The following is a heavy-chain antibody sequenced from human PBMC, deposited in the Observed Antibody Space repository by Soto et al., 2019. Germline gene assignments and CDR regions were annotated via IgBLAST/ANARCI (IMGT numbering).Heavy chain of an antibody. J-gene: IGHJ5*02. Sequence: EVQLVESGGGLVQPGGSLRLSCAASGFTFTTYEMNWVRQAPEKGLEWVSYISSSGTTTYYADSVKGRFTISRDNAKNSLYLQMNSLRAEDTAVYYCVRSGGGFWFDPWGQGTLVTVSS. V-gene: IGHV3-48*03. CDR3: VRSGGGFWFDP. CDR1: GFTFTTYE. CDR2: ISSSGTTT. D-gene: IGHD3-16*01.